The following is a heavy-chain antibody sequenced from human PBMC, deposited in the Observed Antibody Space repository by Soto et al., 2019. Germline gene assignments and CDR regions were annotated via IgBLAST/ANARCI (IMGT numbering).Heavy chain of an antibody. V-gene: IGHV3-30-3*01. CDR3: ARDSRGYWDNGVFDP. Sequence: PGGSLRLSCAASGFTFSSYAMHWVRQAPGKGLEWVAVISYDGSNKYYADSVKGRFTISRDNSKNTLYPQMNSLRAEDTAVYYCARDSRGYWDNGVFDPWGQGTLVTVSS. CDR1: GFTFSSYA. CDR2: ISYDGSNK. J-gene: IGHJ5*02. D-gene: IGHD6-13*01.